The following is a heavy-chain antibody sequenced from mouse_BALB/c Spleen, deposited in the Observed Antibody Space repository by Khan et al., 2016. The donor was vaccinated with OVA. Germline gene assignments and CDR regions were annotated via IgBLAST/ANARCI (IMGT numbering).Heavy chain of an antibody. CDR3: VIDGAYYRNDGWFAY. V-gene: IGHV1-4*01. D-gene: IGHD2-14*01. J-gene: IGHJ3*01. CDR2: INPSNGYT. Sequence: QVHVKQSGAELARPGASVKMSCKASGYTFTSYTIHWIKQRPGQGLEWIGYINPSNGYTNYNQKFKDKATLTADKSSTTAYMQLSSLASDDSAVYNCVIDGAYYRNDGWFAYWGQGTLVTVSA. CDR1: GYTFTSYT.